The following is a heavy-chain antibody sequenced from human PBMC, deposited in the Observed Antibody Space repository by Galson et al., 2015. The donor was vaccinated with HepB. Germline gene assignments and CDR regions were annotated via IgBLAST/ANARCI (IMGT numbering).Heavy chain of an antibody. CDR1: GFTFSSYA. CDR2: ISGSGGST. D-gene: IGHD3-22*01. J-gene: IGHJ3*02. CDR3: ATFAPRDSSGYYAFDI. Sequence: SLRLSCAASGFTFSSYAMSWVRQAPGKGLEWVSAISGSGGSTYYADSVKGRFTISRDNSKNTLYLQMNSLRAEDTAVYYCATFAPRDSSGYYAFDIWGQGTMVTVSS. V-gene: IGHV3-23*01.